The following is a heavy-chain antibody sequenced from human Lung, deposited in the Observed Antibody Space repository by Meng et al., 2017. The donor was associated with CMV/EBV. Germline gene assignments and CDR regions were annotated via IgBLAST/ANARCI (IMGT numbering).Heavy chain of an antibody. J-gene: IGHJ4*02. CDR3: ARDTHFGALDY. V-gene: IGHV3-7*01. CDR2: IKYDGSDK. Sequence: SCVASGFTFSSSYMGWVRQAPGKGLEWVANIKYDGSDKGYVGSVEGRFTISRDNAKNSVYLQMNTLRVEDTAVYYCARDTHFGALDYWGQGTLVTVSS. D-gene: IGHD3-10*01. CDR1: GFTFSSSY.